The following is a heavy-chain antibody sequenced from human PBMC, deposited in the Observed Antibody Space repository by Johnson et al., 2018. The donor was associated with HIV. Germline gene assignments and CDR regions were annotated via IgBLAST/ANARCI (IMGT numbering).Heavy chain of an antibody. CDR1: GFTFSSYG. D-gene: IGHD7-27*01. V-gene: IGHV3-30*03. CDR3: ARETGDDAFDI. CDR2: ISYDGSNK. Sequence: QEQLVESGGGVVQPGRSLRLSCAASGFTFSSYGMHWVRQAPGKGLEWVAVISYDGSNKYYADSVKGRFTISRDNSKNTLYLQMNSLRAEDTAVYYCARETGDDAFDIWGQGTMVTVSS. J-gene: IGHJ3*02.